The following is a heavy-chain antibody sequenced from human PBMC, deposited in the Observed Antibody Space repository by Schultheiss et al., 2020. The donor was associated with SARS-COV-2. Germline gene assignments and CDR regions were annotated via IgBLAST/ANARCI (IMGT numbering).Heavy chain of an antibody. CDR3: ARVGSSGWYGSYHLDS. CDR2: MNTDGRTT. V-gene: IGHV3-74*01. CDR1: GFTFSSYW. D-gene: IGHD6-19*01. J-gene: IGHJ4*02. Sequence: GESLKIPCGASGFTFSSYWMHWVRQVAGKGLVWVSGMNTDGRTTRYADSVKGRFTISRDNAKNTLYLQMNSLRAEDTAVYYCARVGSSGWYGSYHLDSWGQGSLVTVSS.